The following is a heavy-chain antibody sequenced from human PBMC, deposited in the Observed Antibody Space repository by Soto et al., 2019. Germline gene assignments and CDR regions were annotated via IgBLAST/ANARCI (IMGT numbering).Heavy chain of an antibody. CDR3: VGTGTTDDY. J-gene: IGHJ4*02. V-gene: IGHV4-30-4*01. CDR1: GASVSSGDYY. Sequence: PSETLSLTCTVSGASVSSGDYYWSCIRQPPGKGLEWIGYIYSSGGSYYNPSLKGRLTISIDTSKHQFSLQLNTVTVDDTALYYCVGTGTTDDYWGRGTLVTVSS. CDR2: IYSSGGS.